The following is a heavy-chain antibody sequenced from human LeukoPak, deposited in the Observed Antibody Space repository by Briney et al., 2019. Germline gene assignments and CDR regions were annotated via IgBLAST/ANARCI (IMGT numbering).Heavy chain of an antibody. Sequence: SQTLSLTCAISGDSVSSNSAAWNWIGQSPSRGLEWLGRTYYRSKWYNDYAVSVKSRITINPDTSKNQFSLQLNSVTPEDTAVYYCARELLWFEYYYYYMDVWGKGTTVTISS. D-gene: IGHD3-10*01. CDR3: ARELLWFEYYYYYMDV. V-gene: IGHV6-1*01. J-gene: IGHJ6*03. CDR1: GDSVSSNSAA. CDR2: TYYRSKWYN.